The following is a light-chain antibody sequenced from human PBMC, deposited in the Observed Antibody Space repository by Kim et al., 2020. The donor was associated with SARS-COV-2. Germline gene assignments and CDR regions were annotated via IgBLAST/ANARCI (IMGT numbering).Light chain of an antibody. CDR1: SSNSGSNT. Sequence: GQRVTISCSGSSSNSGSNTVNWYQQFPGTAPKGLIDSDDRRPSGVSDRVSCSKSGTSASLAISGLQSEDEADYYCATWDDSLDVWMFGGGTQLTVL. CDR3: ATWDDSLDVWM. V-gene: IGLV1-44*01. J-gene: IGLJ3*02. CDR2: SDD.